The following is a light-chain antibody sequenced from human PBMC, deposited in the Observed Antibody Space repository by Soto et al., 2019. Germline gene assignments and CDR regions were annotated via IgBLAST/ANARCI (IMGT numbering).Light chain of an antibody. CDR2: KAS. V-gene: IGKV1-5*03. CDR3: QPYNSYSEA. J-gene: IGKJ1*01. Sequence: DIQMTQSPSTLSGSVGDRVTITCRASQTISSWLAWYQQKPGKAPKLLIYKASTLKSGVPSRFSGSGSGTEFTPTISSLPPDDFSTYYCQPYNSYSEAFGQGTKVELK. CDR1: QTISSW.